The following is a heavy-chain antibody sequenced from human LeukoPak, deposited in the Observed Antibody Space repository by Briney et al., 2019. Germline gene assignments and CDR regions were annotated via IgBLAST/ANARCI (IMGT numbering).Heavy chain of an antibody. J-gene: IGHJ4*02. CDR2: VWFDGTNK. CDR1: GFTFTNYG. D-gene: IGHD3-10*01. CDR3: ARDHVIKQAPPGY. V-gene: IGHV3-33*01. Sequence: GGSLRLSCAASGFTFTNYGMHWVRQAPGKRLEWVAVVWFDGTNKYYADSVKGRFTISRDNSKNTVYLQMNSLRAEDTAVYYCARDHVIKQAPPGYWGQGTLVTVSS.